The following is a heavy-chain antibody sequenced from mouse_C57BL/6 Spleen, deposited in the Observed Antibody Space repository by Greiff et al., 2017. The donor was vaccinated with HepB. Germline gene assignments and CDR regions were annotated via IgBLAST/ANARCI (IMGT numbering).Heavy chain of an antibody. CDR1: GYTFTDYY. CDR3: ARSDGDYADAMDY. D-gene: IGHD2-13*01. J-gene: IGHJ4*01. CDR2: INPNNGGT. Sequence: EVQLQQSGPELVKPRASVKISCKASGYTFTDYYMNWVKQSHGKSLEWIGDINPNNGGTSYNQKFKGKATLTVDKSASTAYMELRSLTSEDSAVYYCARSDGDYADAMDYWGQGTSGTVSS. V-gene: IGHV1-26*01.